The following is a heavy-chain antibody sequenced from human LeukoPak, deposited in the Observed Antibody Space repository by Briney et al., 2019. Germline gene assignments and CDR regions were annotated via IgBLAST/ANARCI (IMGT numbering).Heavy chain of an antibody. CDR1: GFTFSSSW. D-gene: IGHD4-23*01. CDR2: IKQDGSEK. V-gene: IGHV3-7*01. J-gene: IGHJ3*02. CDR3: ASTTVVTSYDAFDI. Sequence: GGSLRLSCAASGFTFSSSWMSWVRQAPGKGLEWVANIKQDGSEKYYVDSVKGRFTISRDNAKNSLYLQMNSLRAEDTAVYYCASTTVVTSYDAFDIWGQGTMVTVSS.